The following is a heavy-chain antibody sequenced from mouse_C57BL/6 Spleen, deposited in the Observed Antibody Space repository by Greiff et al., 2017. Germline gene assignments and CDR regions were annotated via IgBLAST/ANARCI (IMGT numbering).Heavy chain of an antibody. CDR1: GYTFTDYY. CDR3: ARIREDYAMDY. CDR2: INPYNGGT. Sequence: VQLQQSGPVLVKPGASVKMSCKASGYTFTDYYMNWVKQSHGKSLEWIGVINPYNGGTSYNQKFKGKATLTVDKSSSTAYMELNSLTSEDSAVYYCARIREDYAMDYWGQGTSVTVSS. V-gene: IGHV1-19*01. J-gene: IGHJ4*01.